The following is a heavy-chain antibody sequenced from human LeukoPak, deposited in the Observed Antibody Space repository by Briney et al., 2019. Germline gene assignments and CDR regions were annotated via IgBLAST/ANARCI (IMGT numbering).Heavy chain of an antibody. J-gene: IGHJ4*02. D-gene: IGHD6-13*01. CDR2: ISSSSSYI. CDR3: ARGGTAAGHRDYFDY. CDR1: GFTFSSYS. V-gene: IGHV3-21*01. Sequence: GGSLRLSCAASGFTFSSYSMNWVRQAPGKGLEWVSSISSSSSYIYYADSVRGRLTISRDNAKNSLYLQMNSLSAEDTAVYYCARGGTAAGHRDYFDYWGQGTLVTVSS.